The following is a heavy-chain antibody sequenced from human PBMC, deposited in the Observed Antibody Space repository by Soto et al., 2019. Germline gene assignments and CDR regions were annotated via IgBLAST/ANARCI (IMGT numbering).Heavy chain of an antibody. CDR3: TRRRDFWSGYYHAFDI. D-gene: IGHD3-3*01. CDR1: GFTFSGSA. V-gene: IGHV3-73*01. CDR2: IRSKANSYAT. Sequence: PGGSLRLSCAASGFTFSGSATHWVRQASGKGLEWVGRIRSKANSYATAYAASVKGRFTISRDDSKNTAYLQMNSLKTEDTAVYYCTRRRDFWSGYYHAFDIWGQGTMVTVSS. J-gene: IGHJ3*02.